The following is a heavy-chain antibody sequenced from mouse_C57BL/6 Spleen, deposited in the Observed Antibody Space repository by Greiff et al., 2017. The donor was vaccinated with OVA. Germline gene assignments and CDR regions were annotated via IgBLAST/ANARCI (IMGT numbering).Heavy chain of an antibody. CDR2: IWSGGST. D-gene: IGHD2-2*01. Sequence: VKLMESGPGLVQPSQSLSITCTVSGFSLTSYGVHWVRQSPGKGLEWLGVIWSGGSTDYNAAFISRLSISKDNSKSQVFFKMNSLQADDTAIYYCARKGYGYDVGFDYWGQGTTLTVSS. CDR1: GFSLTSYG. J-gene: IGHJ2*01. V-gene: IGHV2-2*01. CDR3: ARKGYGYDVGFDY.